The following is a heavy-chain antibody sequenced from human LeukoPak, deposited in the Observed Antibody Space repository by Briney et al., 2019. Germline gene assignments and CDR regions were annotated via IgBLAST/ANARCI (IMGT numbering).Heavy chain of an antibody. CDR2: ISAYNGNT. D-gene: IGHD1-26*01. CDR1: GYTFTSYG. Sequence: ASVKVSCKASGYTFTSYGISWVRHAPGQGLEWMGWISAYNGNTKYAQNLQGRVTMTTDTSTSTAYMELRSLRSDDTAVYYCARDLARYSGSYGYGDFWGQGTVVTVSS. J-gene: IGHJ4*02. CDR3: ARDLARYSGSYGYGDF. V-gene: IGHV1-18*01.